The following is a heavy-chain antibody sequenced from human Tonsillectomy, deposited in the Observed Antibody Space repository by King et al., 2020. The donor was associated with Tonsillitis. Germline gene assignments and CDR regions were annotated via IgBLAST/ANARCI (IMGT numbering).Heavy chain of an antibody. J-gene: IGHJ6*02. V-gene: IGHV3-30*18. D-gene: IGHD3-3*01. CDR2: ISYDGGNK. CDR3: AKVTSPWSYYFYGMDV. CDR1: GFTFSSYG. Sequence: VQLVESGGGVVQPGRSLRLSCAASGFTFSSYGIHWVRQAPGKGLEWVAVISYDGGNKYYADSVKGRFTISRDNSKNTLYLQMNSLRAEDTAVYYCAKVTSPWSYYFYGMDVWGQGTTVTVSS.